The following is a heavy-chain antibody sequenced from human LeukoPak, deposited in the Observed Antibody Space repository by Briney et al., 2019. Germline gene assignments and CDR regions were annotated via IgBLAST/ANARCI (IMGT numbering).Heavy chain of an antibody. CDR2: IYHSGST. Sequence: PSETLSLTCTVSGYSISSGYYWGWIRQPPGKGLEWIGSIYHSGSTYYNPSLKSRVTISVDTSKNQFSLKLSSVTAADTAVYYCARGGLGIVVVTANFDYWGQGTLVTVSS. CDR1: GYSISSGYY. CDR3: ARGGLGIVVVTANFDY. V-gene: IGHV4-38-2*02. D-gene: IGHD2-21*02. J-gene: IGHJ4*02.